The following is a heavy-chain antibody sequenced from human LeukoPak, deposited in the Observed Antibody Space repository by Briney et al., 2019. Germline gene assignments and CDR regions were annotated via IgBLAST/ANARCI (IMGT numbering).Heavy chain of an antibody. D-gene: IGHD3-9*01. CDR2: INSDGSST. CDR1: GFTFSSYW. V-gene: IGHV3-74*01. J-gene: IGHJ1*01. CDR3: AKETSLAGYHAEYFQH. Sequence: GGSLRLSCAASGFTFSSYWMHWVRQAPGKGLVWVSRINSDGSSTSYADSVKGRFTISRDNSKNTLYLQMNSLRAEDTAVYYCAKETSLAGYHAEYFQHWGQGTLVTVSS.